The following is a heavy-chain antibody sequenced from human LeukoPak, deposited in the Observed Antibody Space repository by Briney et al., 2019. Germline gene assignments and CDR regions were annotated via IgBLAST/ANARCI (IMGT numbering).Heavy chain of an antibody. D-gene: IGHD2-21*02. CDR1: GFTFSSYG. Sequence: PGGSLRLSCAASGFTFSSYGMHWVRQAPGKGLEWVAVIWYDGSNKYYADSVKGRFTISRDNSKNTLYLQMNSLRAEDTAVYYCAKDYCGGDCYFDYWGQGTLVTVFS. CDR2: IWYDGSNK. V-gene: IGHV3-33*06. J-gene: IGHJ4*02. CDR3: AKDYCGGDCYFDY.